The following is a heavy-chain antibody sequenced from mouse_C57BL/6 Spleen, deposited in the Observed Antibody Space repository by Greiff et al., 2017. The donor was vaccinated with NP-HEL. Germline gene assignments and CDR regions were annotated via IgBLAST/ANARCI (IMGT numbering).Heavy chain of an antibody. CDR2: IYPGSGST. CDR1: GYTFTSYW. CDR3: ARGGYYGSSLYAMDY. J-gene: IGHJ4*01. V-gene: IGHV1-55*01. Sequence: QVQLKQPGAELVKPGASVKMSCKASGYTFTSYWITWVKQRPGQGLEWIGDIYPGSGSTNYNEKFKSKATLTVDTSSSTAYMQLSSLTSEDSAVYYCARGGYYGSSLYAMDYWGQGTSVTVSS. D-gene: IGHD1-1*01.